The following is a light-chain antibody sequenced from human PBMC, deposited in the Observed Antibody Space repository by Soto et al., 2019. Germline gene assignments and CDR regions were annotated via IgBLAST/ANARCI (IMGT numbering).Light chain of an antibody. J-gene: IGKJ5*01. Sequence: EIVLKQSPVTLSLSTGERATLSCRASQSVRTYLAWYQVKPGQAPRLLIYDASRRASGVPARFSGSGSGTDFTLTISSLEPEDFALYYCQQRNTWPPITFGQGRLLAVK. CDR1: QSVRTY. CDR2: DAS. V-gene: IGKV3-11*01. CDR3: QQRNTWPPIT.